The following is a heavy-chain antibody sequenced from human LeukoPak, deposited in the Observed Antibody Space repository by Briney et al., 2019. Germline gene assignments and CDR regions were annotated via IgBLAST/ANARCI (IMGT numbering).Heavy chain of an antibody. CDR3: ARGDYGSGLDTYAFDI. V-gene: IGHV3-11*01. CDR2: ISSSGNII. J-gene: IGHJ3*02. CDR1: GFTFSDYY. D-gene: IGHD4-17*01. Sequence: GGSLRLSCAASGFTFSDYYMSWIRQAPGKGLEWVSYISSSGNIIYYADSVKGRFTISRDISKNSVYLQMQSLRAEDTAVYYCARGDYGSGLDTYAFDIWGQGTMVTVSS.